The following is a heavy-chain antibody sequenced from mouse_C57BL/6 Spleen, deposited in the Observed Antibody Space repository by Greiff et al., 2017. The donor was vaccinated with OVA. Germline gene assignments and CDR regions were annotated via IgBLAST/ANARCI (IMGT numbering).Heavy chain of an antibody. Sequence: VESEGGLVQPGSSMKLSCTASGFTFSDYYMAWVRQVPEKGLEWVANINYDGSSTYYLDSLKSRFIISRDNAKNILYLQMSSLKSEDTATYYCARITTVVAGIDYWGQGTTLTVSS. CDR1: GFTFSDYY. J-gene: IGHJ2*01. CDR3: ARITTVVAGIDY. D-gene: IGHD1-1*01. V-gene: IGHV5-16*01. CDR2: INYDGSST.